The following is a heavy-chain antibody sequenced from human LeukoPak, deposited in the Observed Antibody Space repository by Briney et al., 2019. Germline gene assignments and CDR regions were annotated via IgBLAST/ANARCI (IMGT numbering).Heavy chain of an antibody. V-gene: IGHV4-38-2*02. CDR2: IDHSGST. CDR3: ARDRGITGTYYDY. J-gene: IGHJ4*02. D-gene: IGHD1/OR15-1a*01. Sequence: SETLSLTCTVSGYSISSGYYWGWIRQPPGKGLEWIGSIDHSGSTYYNPSLKSRVTISVDTSKNQFSLKLSSVTAADTAVYYCARDRGITGTYYDYWGQGTLVTVSS. CDR1: GYSISSGYY.